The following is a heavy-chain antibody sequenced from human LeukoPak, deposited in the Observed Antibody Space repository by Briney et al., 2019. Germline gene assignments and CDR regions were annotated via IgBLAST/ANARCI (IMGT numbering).Heavy chain of an antibody. CDR3: ARGGRRDGYNGAV. CDR1: GFTFSTYG. Sequence: GGSLRLSCAASGFTFSTYGVHWVRQAPGRGLVCVSYINDDGSSTSYADSVKGRFTISRDNAKNTVYLQMNSLRAEDTAVYYCARGGRRDGYNGAVWGQGATVTVSS. J-gene: IGHJ6*02. D-gene: IGHD5-24*01. CDR2: INDDGSST. V-gene: IGHV3-74*01.